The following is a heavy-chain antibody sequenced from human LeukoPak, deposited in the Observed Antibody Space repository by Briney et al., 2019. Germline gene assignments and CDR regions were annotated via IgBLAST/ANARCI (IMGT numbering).Heavy chain of an antibody. D-gene: IGHD5-12*01. Sequence: GGSLRLSCAASGFTLSTYAMTWVRQAPGKGLEWVSAITAGGGSTYYADSVKGRFTISRDNSKNTLYLQMNSLRAEDTAVYYCARVSYSGYEPTYYFYYYGMDVWGQGTTVTVSS. CDR3: ARVSYSGYEPTYYFYYYGMDV. V-gene: IGHV3-23*01. CDR1: GFTLSTYA. CDR2: ITAGGGST. J-gene: IGHJ6*02.